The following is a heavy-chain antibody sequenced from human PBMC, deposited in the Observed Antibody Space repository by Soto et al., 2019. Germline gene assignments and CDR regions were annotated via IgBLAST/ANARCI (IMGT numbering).Heavy chain of an antibody. V-gene: IGHV3-49*04. CDR2: IRSETYGGTP. D-gene: IGHD3-22*01. CDR1: GFNFGNYA. Sequence: PGGSLRLSCTGSGFNFGNYAMSWVRQAPGKGPEWVGFIRSETYGGTPDYAASLRGRFTISRDDSKSIAYLEINSLQTDDTAVYYCTSYYYASSGYIVYWGQGTLVTVSS. J-gene: IGHJ4*02. CDR3: TSYYYASSGYIVY.